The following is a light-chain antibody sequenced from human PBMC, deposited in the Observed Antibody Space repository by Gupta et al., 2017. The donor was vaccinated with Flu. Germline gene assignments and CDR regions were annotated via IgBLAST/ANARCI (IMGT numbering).Light chain of an antibody. CDR1: QSVSSN. CDR2: DAS. CDR3: QHEDYSLWT. Sequence: IVMTQSPATLSVSPGERSTLSCRASQSVSSNLAWYQHKPGQAPRLLTYDASTRASGIPARFSGSGSGTEFTLTITSRQSQEFAIYYCQHEDYSLWTFGQGTKVEVK. J-gene: IGKJ1*01. V-gene: IGKV3-15*01.